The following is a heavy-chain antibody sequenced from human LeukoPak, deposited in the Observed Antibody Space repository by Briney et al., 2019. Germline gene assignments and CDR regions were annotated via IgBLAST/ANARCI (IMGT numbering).Heavy chain of an antibody. CDR1: GGSISSYY. J-gene: IGHJ3*02. V-gene: IGHV4-4*07. Sequence: PSETLSLTCTVSGGSISSYYWSWIRQPAGKGLEWIGRIYTSGSTNYNPSLKSRVTMSVDTSKNQFSLKLSSVTAADTAVYYCARPRYSSSWYRGGAFDIWGQGTMVTVSS. CDR2: IYTSGST. D-gene: IGHD6-13*01. CDR3: ARPRYSSSWYRGGAFDI.